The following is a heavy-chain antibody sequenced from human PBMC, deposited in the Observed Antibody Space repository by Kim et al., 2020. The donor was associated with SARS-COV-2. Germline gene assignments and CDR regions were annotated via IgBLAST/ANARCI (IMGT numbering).Heavy chain of an antibody. CDR3: ARDRGFGELFSDY. J-gene: IGHJ4*02. D-gene: IGHD3-10*01. CDR2: ISSSSYI. CDR1: GFTFSSYS. V-gene: IGHV3-21*04. Sequence: GGSLRLSCAASGFTFSSYSMNWVRQAPGKGLEWVSSISSSSYIYYADSVKGRFTISRDNAKNSLYLQMNSLRAEDTAVYYCARDRGFGELFSDYWGQGTLVTVSS.